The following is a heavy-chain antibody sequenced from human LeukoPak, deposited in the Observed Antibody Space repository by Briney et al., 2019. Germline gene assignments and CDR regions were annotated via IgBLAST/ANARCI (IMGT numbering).Heavy chain of an antibody. D-gene: IGHD3-10*01. V-gene: IGHV4-30-4*08. J-gene: IGHJ4*02. Sequence: SQTPSLTCTVSGGSISSGDYYWSWIRQPPGKGLEWIGYIYYSGSTYYNPSLKSRVTISVDTSKNQFSLKLSSVTAADTAVYYCARDSYYGSGSYNFDYWGQGTLVTVSS. CDR1: GGSISSGDYY. CDR2: IYYSGST. CDR3: ARDSYYGSGSYNFDY.